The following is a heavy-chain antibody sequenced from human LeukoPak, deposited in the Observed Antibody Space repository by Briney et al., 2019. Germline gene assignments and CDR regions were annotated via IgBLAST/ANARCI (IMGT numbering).Heavy chain of an antibody. J-gene: IGHJ4*02. V-gene: IGHV3-53*01. CDR3: AKVPDY. CDR1: EFTVSYNY. CDR2: IYSGGSA. Sequence: GGSLRLSCAASEFTVSYNYMSWVRQAPGKGLEGVSVIYSGGSAYYADSVKGRFTISRDNSKNTLYLQMNSLRAEDTAVYYCAKVPDYWGQGTLVTVSS.